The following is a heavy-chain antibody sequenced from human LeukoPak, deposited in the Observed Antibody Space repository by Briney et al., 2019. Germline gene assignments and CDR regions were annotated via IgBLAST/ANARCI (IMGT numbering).Heavy chain of an antibody. V-gene: IGHV1-18*01. Sequence: ASVKVSCKASGYTFTSYGVSWVRQAPGQGLEWMGWISAYNGNTNYAQKLQGRVTMTTDTSTSTAYMELRSLRSDDTAVYYCARAPGDIVVVPAAILDYWGQGTLVTVSS. CDR2: ISAYNGNT. J-gene: IGHJ4*02. D-gene: IGHD2-2*01. CDR1: GYTFTSYG. CDR3: ARAPGDIVVVPAAILDY.